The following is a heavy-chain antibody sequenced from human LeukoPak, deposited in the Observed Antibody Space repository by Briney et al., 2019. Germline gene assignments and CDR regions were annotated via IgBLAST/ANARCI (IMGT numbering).Heavy chain of an antibody. V-gene: IGHV4-39*07. J-gene: IGHJ4*02. CDR3: ARDPAFPYGEVGY. CDR1: GGSISSSSYY. D-gene: IGHD4-17*01. CDR2: IYYSGST. Sequence: SETLSLTCTVSGGSISSSSYYWGWIRQPPGKGLEWIGSIYYSGSTYYNPSLKSRVTISVDTSKNQFSLKLSSVTAADTAVYYRARDPAFPYGEVGYWGQGTLVTVSS.